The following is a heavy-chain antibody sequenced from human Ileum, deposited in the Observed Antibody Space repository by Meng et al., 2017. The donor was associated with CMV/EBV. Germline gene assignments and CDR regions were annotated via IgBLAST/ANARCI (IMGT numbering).Heavy chain of an antibody. CDR3: ARDPSSGMQGFRSPTMLTQR. V-gene: IGHV3-48*03. J-gene: IGHJ4*02. CDR2: ISSSGSIL. D-gene: IGHD3-10*02. Sequence: GESLKISCAASGSPFRTYEMNWVRQAPGKGLEWISYISSSGSILYYADSVKGRFTISRDNAKNSLYLQMNSLRAEDTAVYYCARDPSSGMQGFRSPTMLTQRWGQGTLVTVSS. CDR1: GSPFRTYE.